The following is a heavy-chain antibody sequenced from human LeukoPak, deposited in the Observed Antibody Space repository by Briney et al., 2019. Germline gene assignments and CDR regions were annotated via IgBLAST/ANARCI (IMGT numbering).Heavy chain of an antibody. J-gene: IGHJ4*02. CDR3: AKDYGSGSPSRFDY. D-gene: IGHD3-10*01. V-gene: IGHV3-23*01. CDR2: ISASGGST. CDR1: GFTFSNYG. Sequence: PGGSLRLSCAVSGFTFSNYGMSWVRQAPGKGLEWVSAISASGGSTYYAGSVKGRFTISRDNSENTLHLQVNSLRAEDTAVYYCAKDYGSGSPSRFDYWGQGTLVTVSS.